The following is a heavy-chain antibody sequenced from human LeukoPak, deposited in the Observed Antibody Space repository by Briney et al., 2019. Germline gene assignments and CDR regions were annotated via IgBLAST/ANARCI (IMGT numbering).Heavy chain of an antibody. Sequence: GPVKVSCKASGYTFTSYGISWVRQAPGQGLEWMGWISAYNGNTNCAQKLQGRVTMTTDTSTSTAYMELRSLRSDDTAVYYCARSYYGGKRGWFDPWGQGTLVTVSS. J-gene: IGHJ5*02. D-gene: IGHD4-17*01. CDR2: ISAYNGNT. CDR3: ARSYYGGKRGWFDP. CDR1: GYTFTSYG. V-gene: IGHV1-18*01.